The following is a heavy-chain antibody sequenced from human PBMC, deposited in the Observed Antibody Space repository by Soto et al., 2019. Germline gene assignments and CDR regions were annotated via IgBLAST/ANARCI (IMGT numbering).Heavy chain of an antibody. CDR1: GYTFTSYG. CDR2: ISAYNGNT. D-gene: IGHD4-17*01. V-gene: IGHV1-18*01. CDR3: ARAGYEYGDLVYFQH. J-gene: IGHJ1*01. Sequence: ASVKVSCKASGYTFTSYGISWVRQAPGQGLEWMGWISAYNGNTQYEQKFKGRVTMTTDTSTTTAYMELRSLRSDDTAVYYCARAGYEYGDLVYFQHWGQGTLVTVSS.